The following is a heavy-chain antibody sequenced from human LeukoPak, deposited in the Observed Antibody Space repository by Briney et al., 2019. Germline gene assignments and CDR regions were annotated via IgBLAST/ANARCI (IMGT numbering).Heavy chain of an antibody. J-gene: IGHJ4*02. CDR3: AKGAYHDD. V-gene: IGHV3-23*01. CDR2: ISGDGADT. D-gene: IGHD3-3*01. CDR1: GIYFGSHG. Sequence: GGSLRLSCAASGIYFGSHGMNWVRQAPGKGLEWVSTISGDGADTFYADSVKGRFTISRDNSKNTLYLQMNSLRADDTAIYYCAKGAYHDDWGQGTLVTVSS.